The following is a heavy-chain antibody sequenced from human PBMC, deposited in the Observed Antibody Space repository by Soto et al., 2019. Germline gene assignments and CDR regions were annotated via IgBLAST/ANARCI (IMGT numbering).Heavy chain of an antibody. CDR2: IWYDGSNK. CDR3: AKFPTNIVVVTGPLLRGY. CDR1: GFTFSSYG. D-gene: IGHD2-21*02. J-gene: IGHJ4*02. V-gene: IGHV3-33*06. Sequence: QVQLVESGGGVVQPGRSLRLSCAASGFTFSSYGMHWVRQAPGKGLEWVAVIWYDGSNKYYADSVKGRFTISRDNSKNTLYLQMNSLRAEDTAVYYCAKFPTNIVVVTGPLLRGYWGQGTLVTVSS.